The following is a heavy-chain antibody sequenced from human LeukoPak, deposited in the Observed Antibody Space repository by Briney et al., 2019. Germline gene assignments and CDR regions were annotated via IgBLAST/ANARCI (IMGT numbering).Heavy chain of an antibody. CDR2: LWYDGSNK. J-gene: IGHJ5*02. CDR1: GFPFSSYG. D-gene: IGHD2-2*01. V-gene: IGHV3-33*01. Sequence: GGPLRLSCAASGFPFSSYGMHWARKARGKGLEGVAVLWYDGSNKYYADSVRGRFTIPRDKSKNTLYLQMNRLRAEDTAVYYCARGRGVVPAAFNWFDPWGQGTLVTVSS. CDR3: ARGRGVVPAAFNWFDP.